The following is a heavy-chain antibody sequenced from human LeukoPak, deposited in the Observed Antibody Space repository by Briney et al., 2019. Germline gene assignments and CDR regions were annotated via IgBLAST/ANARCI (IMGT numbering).Heavy chain of an antibody. J-gene: IGHJ3*02. V-gene: IGHV3-9*01. Sequence: PGRSLRLSCAASGFIFDDYAMHWVRQAPGKGLEWVSGISWNSGSIGYADSVKGRFTISRDNAKNSLYLQMNSLRAEDTALYYCAKDTQSLGGNAFDIWGQGTMVTVS. CDR3: AKDTQSLGGNAFDI. CDR2: ISWNSGSI. CDR1: GFIFDDYA. D-gene: IGHD3-16*01.